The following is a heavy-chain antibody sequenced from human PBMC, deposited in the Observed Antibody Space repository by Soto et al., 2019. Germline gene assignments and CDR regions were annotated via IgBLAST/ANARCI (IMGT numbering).Heavy chain of an antibody. CDR1: GYTFTSYA. CDR3: ARGSMAGLFDY. D-gene: IGHD6-19*01. V-gene: IGHV1-3*01. CDR2: INVGNGNT. Sequence: ASVKVSCKASGYTFTSYAMQWVRQAPGQRLEWMGWINVGNGNTKYSQKFQGRVTITRDTFASTAYMELSSLRSEAAAVYYCARGSMAGLFDYWGQGTLVTVSS. J-gene: IGHJ4*02.